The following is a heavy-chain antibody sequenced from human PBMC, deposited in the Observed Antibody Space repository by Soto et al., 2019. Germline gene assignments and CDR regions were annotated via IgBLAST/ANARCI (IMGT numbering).Heavy chain of an antibody. J-gene: IGHJ5*02. CDR3: ARDRCLGGSCYRVDT. V-gene: IGHV3-48*01. CDR1: GFTFSTYT. D-gene: IGHD2-15*01. Sequence: EVQLVESGGGFVQPGGSLTLSCAASGFTFSTYTMNWVRQAPGKGLEWLSYISDSSSVIYYADSVQGRFTISRDNAKGSLFLQMNSLRAEATAVYYCARDRCLGGSCYRVDTWGQGTLVTVFS. CDR2: ISDSSSVI.